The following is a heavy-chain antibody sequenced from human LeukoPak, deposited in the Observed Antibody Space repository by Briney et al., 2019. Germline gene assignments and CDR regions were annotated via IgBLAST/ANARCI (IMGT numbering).Heavy chain of an antibody. V-gene: IGHV1-24*01. CDR2: FDPEDGET. Sequence: ASVKVSCKVSGYTLTELSMHWVRQAPGKGLDWMGGFDPEDGETIYAQKFQGRVTMTEETSTDTAYMELSSLRSEDTAVYYCATGGSYFSYYFDYWGQGTLVTVSS. CDR1: GYTLTELS. D-gene: IGHD3-22*01. CDR3: ATGGSYFSYYFDY. J-gene: IGHJ4*02.